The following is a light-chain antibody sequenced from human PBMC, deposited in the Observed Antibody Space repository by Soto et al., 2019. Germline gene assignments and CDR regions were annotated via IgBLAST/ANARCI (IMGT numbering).Light chain of an antibody. V-gene: IGLV1-40*01. CDR1: ISNIGASYD. CDR3: QSYDSSLSVVV. Sequence: QSVLTQPPSVSGAPGQRVTISCTGSISNIGASYDVHWYQQFPGTAPKLLISGNANRPSGVPDRFSGSKSGTSASLAITGLQAEDEADYYCQSYDSSLSVVVFGGGTQLTVL. CDR2: GNA. J-gene: IGLJ3*02.